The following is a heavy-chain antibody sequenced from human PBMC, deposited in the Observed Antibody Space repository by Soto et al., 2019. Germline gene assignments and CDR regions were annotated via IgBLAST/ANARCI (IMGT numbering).Heavy chain of an antibody. V-gene: IGHV6-1*01. CDR1: GDSVSSDSAA. D-gene: IGHD6-19*01. CDR3: VRSRVFIAVAGMATYYYYYGMDV. Sequence: PSPTLSLTYAISGDSVSSDSAAWNWIRQSPSRGLEWLGRTYYRSKWYNDYAVSVNGRITINPDTSKNHFSLQLNSVTPEDTAVYYCVRSRVFIAVAGMATYYYYYGMDVWGQGTTVTSP. J-gene: IGHJ6*02. CDR2: TYYRSKWYN.